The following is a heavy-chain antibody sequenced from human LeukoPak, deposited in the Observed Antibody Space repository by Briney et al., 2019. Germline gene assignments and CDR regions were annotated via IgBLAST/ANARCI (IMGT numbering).Heavy chain of an antibody. CDR2: IYPGDSDT. CDR1: GYNFTKYW. CDR3: ARHPYSSSSGYYYYYMDV. V-gene: IGHV5-51*01. Sequence: GESLKISCKGSGYNFTKYWIGWVRQMPGKGLEWMGIIYPGDSDTRYSPSFQGQVTISADKSISTAYLQWSSLKASDTAMYYCARHPYSSSSGYYYYYMDVWGKGTTVTVSS. D-gene: IGHD6-6*01. J-gene: IGHJ6*03.